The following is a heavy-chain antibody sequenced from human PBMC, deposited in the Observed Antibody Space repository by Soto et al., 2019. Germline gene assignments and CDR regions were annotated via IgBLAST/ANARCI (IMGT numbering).Heavy chain of an antibody. CDR3: ARVRRFTYYFDY. V-gene: IGHV3-21*01. CDR1: GFTFSSYS. D-gene: IGHD3-10*01. CDR2: ISSSSSYI. J-gene: IGHJ4*02. Sequence: GGSLRLSCAASGFTFSSYSMNWVRQAPGKGLEWVSSISSSSSYIYYADSVKGRFTISRDNAKNSLYLQMNSLRAEDTAVYYCARVRRFTYYFDYWGQGTLVTVSS.